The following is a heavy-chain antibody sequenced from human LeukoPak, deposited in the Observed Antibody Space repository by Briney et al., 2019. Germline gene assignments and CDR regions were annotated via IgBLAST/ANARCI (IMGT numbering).Heavy chain of an antibody. Sequence: SETLSLTCAVYGGSFSGYYWSWVRQPPGKGLEWIGEINHSGSTNYNPSLKSRVPISVDTSKNQFSLKLTSVTAADTAVYYCASRYVSSEVVIIPTAKNSWFDPWGQGTLVTVSS. J-gene: IGHJ5*02. CDR3: ASRYVSSEVVIIPTAKNSWFDP. CDR2: INHSGST. V-gene: IGHV4-34*01. D-gene: IGHD3-3*01. CDR1: GGSFSGYY.